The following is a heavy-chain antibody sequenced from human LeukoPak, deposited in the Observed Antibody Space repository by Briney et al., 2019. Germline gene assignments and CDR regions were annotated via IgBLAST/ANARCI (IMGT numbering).Heavy chain of an antibody. CDR2: ISGNGDTT. Sequence: GGSLRLSCGASGFAFGSYVMNWVRQAPGKGLEWVSPISGNGDTTYYADSVRGRFTISRGNSRNTLYLQMNNLRAEDTAVYFCANPVTQNSGWYVNGDYWGQGTLVTVSS. V-gene: IGHV3-23*01. J-gene: IGHJ4*02. CDR3: ANPVTQNSGWYVNGDY. D-gene: IGHD6-19*01. CDR1: GFAFGSYV.